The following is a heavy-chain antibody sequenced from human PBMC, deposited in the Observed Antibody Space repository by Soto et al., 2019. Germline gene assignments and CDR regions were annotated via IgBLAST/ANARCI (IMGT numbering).Heavy chain of an antibody. D-gene: IGHD2-2*03. V-gene: IGHV3-74*01. CDR2: INIYGSST. CDR1: GFTFSRYW. Sequence: EVQLVESGGGSVQPGGSLRLSCAASGFTFSRYWMHWVRQAPGKGLVWVSRINIYGSSTDYAHSVKGRFTISRDNAKNTLYLQMNSLRVEDTAVYYCARGWIGDLNDAFDIWGQGTMVTVSS. CDR3: ARGWIGDLNDAFDI. J-gene: IGHJ3*02.